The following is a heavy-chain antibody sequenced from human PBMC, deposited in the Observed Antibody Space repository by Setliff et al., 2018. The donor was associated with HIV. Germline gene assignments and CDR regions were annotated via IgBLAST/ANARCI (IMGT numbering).Heavy chain of an antibody. J-gene: IGHJ6*03. CDR1: GVTFSSYA. Sequence: SVKVSCKASGVTFSSYAIAWVRQAPGQGLEWVGGIIPMFGTPNYAQKFQGRVTITADESTSTAYMELSSLTSEDTAVYYCARDTHYFDRRDYYFYIDVWGKGTTVTVSS. CDR2: IIPMFGTP. CDR3: ARDTHYFDRRDYYFYIDV. V-gene: IGHV1-69*13. D-gene: IGHD3-22*01.